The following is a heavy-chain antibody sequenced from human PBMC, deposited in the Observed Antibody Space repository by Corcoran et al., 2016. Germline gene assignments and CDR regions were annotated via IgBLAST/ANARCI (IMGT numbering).Heavy chain of an antibody. Sequence: QVQLQESGPGLVKPSETLSLTCTVSGGSISSYYWSWIRQPPGKGLEWIGYIYYSGSTNYNPSLKSRVTISVDTSKNQFSLKLSSVTAADTAVYYCASMYGPYYYYGMDVWGQGTTVTVSS. CDR1: GGSISSYY. J-gene: IGHJ6*02. CDR3: ASMYGPYYYYGMDV. CDR2: IYYSGST. V-gene: IGHV4-59*01. D-gene: IGHD2-8*01.